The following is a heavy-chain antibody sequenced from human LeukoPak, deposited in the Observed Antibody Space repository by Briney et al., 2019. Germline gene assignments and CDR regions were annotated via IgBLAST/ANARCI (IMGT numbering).Heavy chain of an antibody. J-gene: IGHJ6*02. CDR1: GYTFTSYY. CDR3: ARDHDYGDYGDYYYGMDV. D-gene: IGHD4-17*01. Sequence: GASVKVSCKASGYTFTSYYMHWVRQAPGQGLEWMGIINPSGGSTSYAQKFQGRVTMTRDTSISTAYMELSRLRSDDTAVYYCARDHDYGDYGDYYYGMDVWGQGTTVTVSS. CDR2: INPSGGST. V-gene: IGHV1-46*01.